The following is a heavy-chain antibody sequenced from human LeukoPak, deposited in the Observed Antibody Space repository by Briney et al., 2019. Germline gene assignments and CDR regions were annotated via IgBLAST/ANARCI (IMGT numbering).Heavy chain of an antibody. CDR1: GFTFSSYE. V-gene: IGHV3-23*01. CDR3: ASEPLRSGSMAFDY. CDR2: ISANGRAT. Sequence: PGGSLRLSCAASGFTFSSYEMSWVRQAPGKGLEWVSGISANGRATYYADSVKGRFTISRDNSKNTLYLQMNSLRAEDTAPYYCASEPLRSGSMAFDYWGQETLVTVSS. D-gene: IGHD3-22*01. J-gene: IGHJ4*02.